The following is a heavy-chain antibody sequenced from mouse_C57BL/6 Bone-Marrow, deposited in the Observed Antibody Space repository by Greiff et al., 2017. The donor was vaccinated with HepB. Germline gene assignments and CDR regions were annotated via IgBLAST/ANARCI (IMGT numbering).Heavy chain of an antibody. V-gene: IGHV1-64*01. CDR1: GYTFTSYW. Sequence: QVQLQQPGAELVKPGASVKLSCKASGYTFTSYWMHWVKQRPGQGLEWIGIIHPNSGSTNYNEKFKSKATLTVDKSSSTAYMQLSSLTSEDSAVYYCHYYGSSYGYWGQGTTLTVSS. CDR3: HYYGSSYGY. CDR2: IHPNSGST. J-gene: IGHJ2*01. D-gene: IGHD1-1*01.